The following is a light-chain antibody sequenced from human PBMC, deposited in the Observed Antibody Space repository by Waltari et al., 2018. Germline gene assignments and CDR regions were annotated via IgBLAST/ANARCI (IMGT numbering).Light chain of an antibody. Sequence: DVVMTQSQLSLPVTLGQPASISCRSSQTLVYSDGNTFLYWFHQRPGQSPRRLIYKISNRDPGVPDRFSGSGSGTEFTLKISMVEAEDVGVYYCMQGTHWPRTFGQGTRVEIK. CDR3: MQGTHWPRT. CDR1: QTLVYSDGNTF. CDR2: KIS. J-gene: IGKJ1*01. V-gene: IGKV2-30*01.